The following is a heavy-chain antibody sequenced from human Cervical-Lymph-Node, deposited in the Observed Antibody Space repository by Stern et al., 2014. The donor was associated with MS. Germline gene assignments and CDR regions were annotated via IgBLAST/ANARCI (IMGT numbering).Heavy chain of an antibody. D-gene: IGHD2-2*01. CDR2: IYHSGRP. CDR3: ARAIVVVPAAKGPNYYYYYGMDV. J-gene: IGHJ6*02. CDR1: GGSISSSNW. V-gene: IGHV4-4*02. Sequence: VQLEESGPGLVKPSGTLSLTCAVSGGSISSSNWWSWVRQPPGKGLEGIGEIYHSGRPNFDPSLKSRVTISVDKSKNQFSLKLSSVTAADTAVYYCARAIVVVPAAKGPNYYYYYGMDVWGQGTTVTVSS.